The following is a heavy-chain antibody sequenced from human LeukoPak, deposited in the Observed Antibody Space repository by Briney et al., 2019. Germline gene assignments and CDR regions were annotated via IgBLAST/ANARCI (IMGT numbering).Heavy chain of an antibody. CDR1: GYTFTDYY. D-gene: IGHD2-2*01. Sequence: ASVKVSCKTSGYTFTDYYLHWVRQAPGQGLEWMGWINPDTGGSFSAQKFQGRVTMTRDMSINTAYMELNRLSFDDTAVYYCSREYQRLVHNGFDPWGQGTLVTVSS. CDR3: SREYQRLVHNGFDP. CDR2: INPDTGGS. V-gene: IGHV1-2*02. J-gene: IGHJ5*02.